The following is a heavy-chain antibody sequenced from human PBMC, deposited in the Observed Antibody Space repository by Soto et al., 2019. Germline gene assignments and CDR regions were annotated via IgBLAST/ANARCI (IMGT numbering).Heavy chain of an antibody. Sequence: PSETLSLTCTVSGGSLSGYYWSWIRQPPGKGLEWIGYIYYSGSTNYNPSLKSRVTISVDTSKTQFSLKLSSVTAADTAVYYCARDIMGTDYYYYGMDVWGQGTTVTVSS. CDR1: GGSLSGYY. V-gene: IGHV4-59*01. J-gene: IGHJ6*02. D-gene: IGHD2-8*01. CDR2: IYYSGST. CDR3: ARDIMGTDYYYYGMDV.